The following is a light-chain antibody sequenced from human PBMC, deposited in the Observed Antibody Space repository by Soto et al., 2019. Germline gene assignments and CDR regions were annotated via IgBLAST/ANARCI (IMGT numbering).Light chain of an antibody. V-gene: IGKV1-27*01. J-gene: IGKJ4*01. CDR3: QKYNSAPLT. CDR2: AAS. CDR1: QGIGVY. Sequence: DIQMTQSPSSLSASLGDRVTITCRASQGIGVYLAWYQQKPGKVPRLLIYAASALQSGVPSRFSGGGSGTDFTLTINSLQPEDAATYYCQKYNSAPLTFGGGTKVDIK.